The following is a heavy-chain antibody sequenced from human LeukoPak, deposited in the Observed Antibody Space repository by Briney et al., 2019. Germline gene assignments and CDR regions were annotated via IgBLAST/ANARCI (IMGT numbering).Heavy chain of an antibody. Sequence: SGGSLRLSCAASGFTFSSYSMNWVRQAPGKGLEWVSSISSSSSYIYYADSVKGRFTISRDNAKNSLYLQMNSLRAEDTAVYYCAREVVDTAMVVYYYYYMDVWGKGTTVTVSS. CDR2: ISSSSSYI. CDR1: GFTFSSYS. J-gene: IGHJ6*03. V-gene: IGHV3-21*01. CDR3: AREVVDTAMVVYYYYYMDV. D-gene: IGHD5-18*01.